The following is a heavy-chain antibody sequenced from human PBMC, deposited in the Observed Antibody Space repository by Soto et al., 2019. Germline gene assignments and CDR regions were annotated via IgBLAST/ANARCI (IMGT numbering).Heavy chain of an antibody. Sequence: EVQLVESGGGLVQPGGSLRLSCAASGLRFSNHWMHWVRQAPGKGLVWVSRINSDGSSTPYADSVKGRFTISRDNVKNTLYLQMNSLRAEDTAVYYCASSFGDICGESIDSWGQGTLVTVSP. CDR2: INSDGSST. CDR1: GLRFSNHW. V-gene: IGHV3-74*01. J-gene: IGHJ4*02. D-gene: IGHD4-17*01. CDR3: ASSFGDICGESIDS.